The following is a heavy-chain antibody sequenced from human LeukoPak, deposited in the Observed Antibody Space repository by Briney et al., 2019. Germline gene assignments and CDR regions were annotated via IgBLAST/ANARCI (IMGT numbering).Heavy chain of an antibody. D-gene: IGHD3-10*01. V-gene: IGHV4-34*01. Sequence: SETLSLTCAVYGGSFSGYYWTWIRQPPGMGLEWIGEINHSGSTNYNPSLKSRVTISVDTSKNQFSLKLSSVTAADTAVYYCARQTGSGLFSLPGGQGTLVTVSS. CDR3: ARQTGSGLFSLP. CDR1: GGSFSGYY. CDR2: INHSGST. J-gene: IGHJ4*02.